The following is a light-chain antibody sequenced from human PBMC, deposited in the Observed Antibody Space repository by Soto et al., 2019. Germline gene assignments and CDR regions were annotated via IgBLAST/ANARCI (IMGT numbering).Light chain of an antibody. Sequence: QSVLTQPASVSASPGQSIFISCTGTSEDIGAYDYVSWYQQHPGKAPKLILYAVTDRPSGVSSRFSGSKSGNTASLTISGVQPDDEADYYCSSYRSSDTLEGFGTGTKVTVL. V-gene: IGLV2-14*01. CDR2: AVT. CDR1: SEDIGAYDY. CDR3: SSYRSSDTLEG. J-gene: IGLJ1*01.